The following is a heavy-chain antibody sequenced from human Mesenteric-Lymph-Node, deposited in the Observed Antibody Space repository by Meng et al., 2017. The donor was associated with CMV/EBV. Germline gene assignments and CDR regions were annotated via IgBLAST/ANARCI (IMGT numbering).Heavy chain of an antibody. J-gene: IGHJ4*02. V-gene: IGHV2-5*02. CDR1: GFSLSTGGVG. Sequence: FSGFSLSTGGVGVAWIRQPPGKALEWLAVVYWDDDKRYNPSLESRLTITKDNSKDQVVLTMTNMDPVDTATYFCAHDKVAVGTGYFDHWGQGTLVTVSS. CDR2: VYWDDDK. CDR3: AHDKVAVGTGYFDH. D-gene: IGHD1-1*01.